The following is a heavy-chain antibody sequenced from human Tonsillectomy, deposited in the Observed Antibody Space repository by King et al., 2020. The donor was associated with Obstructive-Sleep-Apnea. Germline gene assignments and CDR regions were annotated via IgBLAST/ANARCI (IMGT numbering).Heavy chain of an antibody. CDR3: ARAQGGGSSYYYYAMDV. Sequence: VQLVESGGGLVQPGGSLRLSCAASGFTFSSYSMNWVRQAPGKGLEWVAYISSSGTTIYDADSVKGRFTISRDNAENSLYLQMNSLRVEDTAVYYCARAQGGGSSYYYYAMDVWGQGTTVTVSS. J-gene: IGHJ6*02. CDR1: GFTFSSYS. CDR2: ISSSGTTI. D-gene: IGHD6-6*01. V-gene: IGHV3-48*04.